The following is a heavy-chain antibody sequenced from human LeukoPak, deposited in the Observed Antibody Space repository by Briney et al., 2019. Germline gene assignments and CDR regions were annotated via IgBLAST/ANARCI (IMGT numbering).Heavy chain of an antibody. Sequence: SETLSLTCTVSGGSISSYYWSWIRQPAGKGLEWIGRIYTSGSTNYNPSLKSRVTMPVDTPKNQSTLKLSSVTAADTAVYYCARLGLWFGDLDYWGQGTLVTVSS. D-gene: IGHD3-10*01. CDR2: IYTSGST. CDR1: GGSISSYY. V-gene: IGHV4-4*07. J-gene: IGHJ4*02. CDR3: ARLGLWFGDLDY.